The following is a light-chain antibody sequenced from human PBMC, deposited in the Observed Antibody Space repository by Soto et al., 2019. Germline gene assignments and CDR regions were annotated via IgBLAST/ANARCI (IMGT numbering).Light chain of an antibody. CDR3: QQSYSTPIT. CDR2: AAS. Sequence: DIQMTQSPSSLSASVGDRVTITCRASQSISAYLNWYQLKPGKAPKLLIYAASSLQSGVPSRFSGSGSGTDVTLTISSLQPEDIATYYCQQSYSTPITFGQGTRLEIK. J-gene: IGKJ5*01. CDR1: QSISAY. V-gene: IGKV1-39*01.